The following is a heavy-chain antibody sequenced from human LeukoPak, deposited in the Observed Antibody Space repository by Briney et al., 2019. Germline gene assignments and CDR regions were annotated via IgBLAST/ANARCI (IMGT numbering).Heavy chain of an antibody. D-gene: IGHD3-22*01. J-gene: IGHJ4*02. Sequence: SQTLSLTCAVSGGSISSGGYSWSWIRQPPGKGLEWIVYIYHSGSTYYNPSLKSRVTISVDRSKNQFSLKLSSVTAADTAVYYCARATHYDSSGYPDYWGQGTLVTVSS. CDR2: IYHSGST. CDR3: ARATHYDSSGYPDY. V-gene: IGHV4-30-2*01. CDR1: GGSISSGGYS.